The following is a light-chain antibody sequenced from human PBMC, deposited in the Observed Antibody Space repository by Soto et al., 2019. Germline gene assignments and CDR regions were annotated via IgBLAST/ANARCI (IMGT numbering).Light chain of an antibody. CDR1: STDVGEYNY. Sequence: QPVLTQPPSASGSPGQSVTISCTGTSTDVGEYNYVSWYQHHPGKAPKLLIYEVFRRPSGVPDRFSGSKSGNTASLTVSGLQADDEAEYYCSSYAGRDSWRFGGGTKLTVL. CDR2: EVF. V-gene: IGLV2-8*01. CDR3: SSYAGRDSWR. J-gene: IGLJ3*02.